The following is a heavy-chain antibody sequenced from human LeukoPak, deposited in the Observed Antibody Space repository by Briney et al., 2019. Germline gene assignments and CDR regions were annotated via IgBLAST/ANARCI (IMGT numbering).Heavy chain of an antibody. CDR2: INHSGDT. CDR3: AREGDVYAVSYYFDY. J-gene: IGHJ4*02. CDR1: GGSFSGYY. Sequence: SETLSLTCAVSGGSFSGYYWGWIRQPPGKGLEWIGEINHSGDTNYNPSLKSRVIISVDPSKKQFSLKVRSVTAADTAVYYCAREGDVYAVSYYFDYWGQGTLVSVSS. V-gene: IGHV4-34*01. D-gene: IGHD3-16*01.